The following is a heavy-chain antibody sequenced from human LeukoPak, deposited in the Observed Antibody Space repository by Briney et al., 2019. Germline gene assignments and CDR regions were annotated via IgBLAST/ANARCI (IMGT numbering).Heavy chain of an antibody. CDR1: GFAFNSYA. CDR3: AKDHSSGWPNHFDY. V-gene: IGHV3-23*01. CDR2: ISGSGTST. J-gene: IGHJ4*02. Sequence: GGSLSLSCAASGFAFNSYAMNWDRQAPGKGLQWVSAISGSGTSTYYADSVKGRFTISRDNSKNTLYLQMNRPRAEATALYYCAKDHSSGWPNHFDYWGQGTLVTVSS. D-gene: IGHD6-19*01.